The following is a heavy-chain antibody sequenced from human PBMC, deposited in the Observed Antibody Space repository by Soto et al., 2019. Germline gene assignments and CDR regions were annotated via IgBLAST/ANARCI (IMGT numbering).Heavy chain of an antibody. CDR3: TTGVMGH. CDR2: IKSKTNGGTT. Sequence: EVQLVESGGGLVKPGGSLRLSCAASGFTFSNAWMSWVRQAPGKGLEWVGQIKSKTNGGTTDCAAPVKGRFTISRDDSKNMMYLQMNSLETDDTAVYYCTTGVMGHWGQGTLVTVSS. J-gene: IGHJ4*02. V-gene: IGHV3-15*01. CDR1: GFTFSNAW. D-gene: IGHD3-16*01.